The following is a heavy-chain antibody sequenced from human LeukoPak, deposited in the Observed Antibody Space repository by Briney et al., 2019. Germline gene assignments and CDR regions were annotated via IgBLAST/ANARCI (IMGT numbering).Heavy chain of an antibody. J-gene: IGHJ5*02. CDR3: ARGRHSSGWYGRHNWFDP. V-gene: IGHV4-34*01. D-gene: IGHD6-19*01. Sequence: SETLSLTCAVSGGSFSGYYWSWIRHPPGKGLEWIGEINHNGSTNYNPSLKSRVTISVDTSKDQFSLKLSSVTAADTAVYYCARGRHSSGWYGRHNWFDPWGQGTLVTVSS. CDR1: GGSFSGYY. CDR2: INHNGST.